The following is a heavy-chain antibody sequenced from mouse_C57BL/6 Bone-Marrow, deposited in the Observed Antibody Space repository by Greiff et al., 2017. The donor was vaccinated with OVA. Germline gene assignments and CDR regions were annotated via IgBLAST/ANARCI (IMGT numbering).Heavy chain of an antibody. CDR3: ARGYSNYGYAMDY. J-gene: IGHJ4*01. CDR2: IYPGSGNT. V-gene: IGHV1-76*01. CDR1: GYTFTDYY. D-gene: IGHD2-5*01. Sequence: QVQLQQSGAELVRPGASVKLSCKASGYTFTDYYINWVKQRPGQGLEWIARIYPGSGNTYYNEKFKGKATLTAENSSSTAYMQLSSLTSEDSAVYFCARGYSNYGYAMDYWGQGTSVTVSS.